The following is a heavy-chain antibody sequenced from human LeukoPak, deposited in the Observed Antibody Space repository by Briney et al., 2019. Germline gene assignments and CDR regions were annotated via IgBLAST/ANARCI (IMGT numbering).Heavy chain of an antibody. CDR3: ARDQGYGDYGGVY. CDR2: IRSKAYGETT. CDR1: GFTFGDYA. Sequence: GGSLRLSCTASGFTFGDYAMSWVRQAPGKGLEWVGFIRSKAYGETTEYAASVEGRFTISRDDSKTIAYLQMNSLRAEDTAVYYCARDQGYGDYGGVYWGQGTLVTVSS. V-gene: IGHV3-49*04. J-gene: IGHJ4*02. D-gene: IGHD4-17*01.